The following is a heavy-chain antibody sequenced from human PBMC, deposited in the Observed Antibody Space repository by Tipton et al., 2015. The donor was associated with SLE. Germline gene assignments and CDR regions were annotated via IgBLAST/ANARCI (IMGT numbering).Heavy chain of an antibody. CDR1: GFTFSDSY. D-gene: IGHD6-13*01. V-gene: IGHV3-66*02. Sequence: SLRLSCVASGFTFSDSYMCWIRQAPGKGLEWVSVIYSGGSTYYADSVKGRFTISRDNSKNTLYLQMNSLRAEDTAVYYCARDRGSSWFFFDYWGQGTLVTVSS. CDR3: ARDRGSSWFFFDY. J-gene: IGHJ4*02. CDR2: IYSGGST.